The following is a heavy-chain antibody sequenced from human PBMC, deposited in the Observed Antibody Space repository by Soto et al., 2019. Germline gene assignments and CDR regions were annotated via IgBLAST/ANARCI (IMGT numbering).Heavy chain of an antibody. J-gene: IGHJ4*02. D-gene: IGHD6-13*01. CDR2: ISSSSSYI. Sequence: EVQLVESGGGLVKPGGSLRLSCAASGFTFSSYSMNWVRQAPGKGLEWVSSISSSSSYIYYADSVKGRFTISRDNAKNSLYLHMNSLRAEDTAVYYCARRSAAGTDYWGQGTLVTVSS. CDR3: ARRSAAGTDY. V-gene: IGHV3-21*01. CDR1: GFTFSSYS.